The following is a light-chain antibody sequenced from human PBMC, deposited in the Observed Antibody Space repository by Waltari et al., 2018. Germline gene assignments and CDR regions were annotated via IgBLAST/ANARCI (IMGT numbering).Light chain of an antibody. CDR2: GAC. CDR1: QSVRNN. CDR3: QQYNNWPPWT. J-gene: IGKJ1*01. Sequence: EIVMTQSPATLSVSPGERATLSCRASQSVRNNLVWYQQKPGQAPRLLIYGACTRVTGIPARFSGIGSGTEFPLTISSLQSEDFAVYYCQQYNNWPPWTFGQGTKVEIK. V-gene: IGKV3-15*01.